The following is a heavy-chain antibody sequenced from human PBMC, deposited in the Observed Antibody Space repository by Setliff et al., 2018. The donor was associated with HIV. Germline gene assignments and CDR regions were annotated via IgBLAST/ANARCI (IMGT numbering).Heavy chain of an antibody. CDR3: ARAEFLGPESDFDI. CDR1: GDIFNNNA. V-gene: IGHV1-69*04. Sequence: SVKVSCKASGDIFNNNAINWVRQAPGQGLEWMGRIIPIFGMANYARKFQGRVTITADKSTSTAYLELSSLTYDDTAVYYCARAEFLGPESDFDIWGQGTMVTVSS. CDR2: IIPIFGMA. D-gene: IGHD3-10*01. J-gene: IGHJ3*02.